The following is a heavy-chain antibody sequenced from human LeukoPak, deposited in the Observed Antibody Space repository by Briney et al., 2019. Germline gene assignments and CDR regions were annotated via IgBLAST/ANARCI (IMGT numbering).Heavy chain of an antibody. CDR1: GYTFTIYD. CDR2: MNPNRGNT. D-gene: IGHD2-2*01. Sequence: GASVRVSCMASGYTFTIYDSNWVRQAPGQGRGWMGWMNPNRGNTGYAQKFQGSVTLTRNTSISTAYMELSSLRSEDTAVYYCARGRCSSTSCYLWWDIKSPALDYWGQGTLVTVSS. J-gene: IGHJ4*02. V-gene: IGHV1-8*01. CDR3: ARGRCSSTSCYLWWDIKSPALDY.